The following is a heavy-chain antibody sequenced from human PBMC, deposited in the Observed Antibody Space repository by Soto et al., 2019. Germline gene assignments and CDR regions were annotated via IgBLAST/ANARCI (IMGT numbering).Heavy chain of an antibody. CDR3: TTGSVEGV. Sequence: EVQLVESGGGFIYPGGSLRLSCAASGLTISNAWMNWVRQAPGKGLEWVGRIKTNTEGGTTDYAAAVKGRFTVSRDDSKSTLYLQMNSLKTGDTAVYYCTTGSVEGVWGQGTTVTVSS. D-gene: IGHD2-15*01. CDR2: IKTNTEGGTT. CDR1: GLTISNAW. J-gene: IGHJ6*02. V-gene: IGHV3-15*07.